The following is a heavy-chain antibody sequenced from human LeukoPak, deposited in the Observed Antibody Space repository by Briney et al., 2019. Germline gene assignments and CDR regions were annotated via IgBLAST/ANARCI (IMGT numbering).Heavy chain of an antibody. J-gene: IGHJ3*02. V-gene: IGHV3-48*03. CDR3: ARDKNDAFDI. Sequence: GGSLRLSCAASGFTFSSYEMNWLRQAPGKGLEWVSYISSSGSTIYYGDSVKGRFTISRDNAKNSLYLQMNSLRAEDTAVYYCARDKNDAFDIWGQGTMVTVSS. CDR1: GFTFSSYE. CDR2: ISSSGSTI.